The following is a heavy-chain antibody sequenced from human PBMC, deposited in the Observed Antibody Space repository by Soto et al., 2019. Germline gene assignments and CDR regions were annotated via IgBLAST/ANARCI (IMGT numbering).Heavy chain of an antibody. Sequence: GASVKVSCKASGGTFSSYAISWVRQAPGQGLEWMGGIIPIFGTANYAQKFQGRVTITADESTSTAYMELSSLRSEDTAVYYCATPGIAAAAPYYFDYWGQGTLVTVSS. CDR3: ATPGIAAAAPYYFDY. CDR1: GGTFSSYA. CDR2: IIPIFGTA. D-gene: IGHD6-13*01. V-gene: IGHV1-69*13. J-gene: IGHJ4*02.